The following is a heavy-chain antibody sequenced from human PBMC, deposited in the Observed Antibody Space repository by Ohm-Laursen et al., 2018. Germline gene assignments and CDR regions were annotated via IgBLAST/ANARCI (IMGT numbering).Heavy chain of an antibody. D-gene: IGHD7-27*01. J-gene: IGHJ4*02. CDR1: GGSISSYY. Sequence: GTLSLTCTVSGGSISSYYWSWIRQPPGKGLEWIGYIFYSGRTNYNPSLKSRVTISVDTSKNQFSLRLSSVTAADTAVYYCAIWAPYYFDYWGQGTLVTVSS. CDR3: AIWAPYYFDY. CDR2: IFYSGRT. V-gene: IGHV4-59*01.